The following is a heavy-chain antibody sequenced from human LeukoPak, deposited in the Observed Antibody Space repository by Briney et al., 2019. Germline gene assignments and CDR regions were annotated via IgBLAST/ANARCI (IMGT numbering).Heavy chain of an antibody. CDR3: ARQHCSGGSCYYGHDY. D-gene: IGHD2-15*01. J-gene: IGHJ4*02. V-gene: IGHV4-4*02. Sequence: PSGTLSLTCAVSGGSISSSNWWSWVRQPPGKGLEWIGEIYHSGSTNYNPSLKSRVTISVDKSKNQFSLKLSSVAAADTAVYYCARQHCSGGSCYYGHDYWGQGTLVTVSS. CDR2: IYHSGST. CDR1: GGSISSSNW.